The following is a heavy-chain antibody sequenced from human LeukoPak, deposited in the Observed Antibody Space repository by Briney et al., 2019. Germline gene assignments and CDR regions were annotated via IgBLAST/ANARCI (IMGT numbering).Heavy chain of an antibody. CDR1: GLTFSSYS. Sequence: KSGGSLRLSCAASGLTFSSYSMNWVRQAPGKGLEWVSSISSSSSYIYYADSVKGRFTISRDNAKNSLYLQMNSLRAEDTAVYYCARVELELHLGYWGQGTLVTVSS. J-gene: IGHJ4*02. D-gene: IGHD1-7*01. CDR3: ARVELELHLGY. V-gene: IGHV3-21*01. CDR2: ISSSSSYI.